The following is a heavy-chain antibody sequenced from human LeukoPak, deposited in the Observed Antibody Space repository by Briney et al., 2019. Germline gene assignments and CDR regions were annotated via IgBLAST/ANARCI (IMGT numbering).Heavy chain of an antibody. CDR1: GFTFDDYA. CDR2: ISWNSGSI. CDR3: AKAGGSGSPSGY. V-gene: IGHV3-9*01. Sequence: GRSLRLSCAASGFTFDDYAMHWVRQAPGKGLEWVSGISWNSGSIGYADSVKGRFTISRDNAKNSLYLQMNSLRAEDTALYYCAKAGGSGSPSGYWGQGTLVTVSS. D-gene: IGHD3-10*01. J-gene: IGHJ4*02.